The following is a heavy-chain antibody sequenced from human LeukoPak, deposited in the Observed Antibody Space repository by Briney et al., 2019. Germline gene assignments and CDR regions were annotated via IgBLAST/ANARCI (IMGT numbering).Heavy chain of an antibody. V-gene: IGHV4-4*02. CDR3: ASSYYYDSGSYLGLGY. J-gene: IGHJ4*02. Sequence: SETLSLTCAVSGGSISSSNWWSWVRQPPGEGLEWIGEIYHSGSTNYNPSLKSRVTISVDKSKSQFSLKLSSVTAADTAVYYCASSYYYDSGSYLGLGYWGQGTLVTVSS. D-gene: IGHD3-10*01. CDR1: GGSISSSNW. CDR2: IYHSGST.